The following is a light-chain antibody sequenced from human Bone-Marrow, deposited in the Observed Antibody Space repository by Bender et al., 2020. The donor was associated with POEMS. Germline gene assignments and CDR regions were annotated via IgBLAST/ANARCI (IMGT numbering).Light chain of an antibody. CDR3: CSYAGSFTWV. Sequence: SYELTQPPSVSVSPGQTASIPCSGDKLGNKFTYWYQQKPGQSPLLVIFQDNKRPLGIPERFSGSNSGNTTTLTISGLQAEDEADYYCCSYAGSFTWVFGGGTKLTVL. J-gene: IGLJ3*02. V-gene: IGLV3-1*01. CDR1: KLGNKF. CDR2: QDN.